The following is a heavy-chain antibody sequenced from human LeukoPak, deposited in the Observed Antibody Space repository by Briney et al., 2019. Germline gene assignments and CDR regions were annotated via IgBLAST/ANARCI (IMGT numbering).Heavy chain of an antibody. CDR2: IKSKTDGGTT. CDR1: GFTFSNAW. D-gene: IGHD3-9*01. Sequence: GGSLRLSCSASGFTFSNAWMSWVHQAPGKGLEWVGRIKSKTDGGTTDYAAPVKGRFTISRDDSKNTLYLQMNSLKTEDTAVYYCTADYDILTGYYPIVDYWGQGTLVTVSS. J-gene: IGHJ4*02. CDR3: TADYDILTGYYPIVDY. V-gene: IGHV3-15*01.